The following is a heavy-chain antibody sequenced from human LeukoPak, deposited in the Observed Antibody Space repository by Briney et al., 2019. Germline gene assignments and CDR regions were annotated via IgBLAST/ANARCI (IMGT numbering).Heavy chain of an antibody. CDR3: TKPRGGDSWAFDF. CDR1: GFTFIGYG. CDR2: ISYDGSNQ. V-gene: IGHV3-30*18. J-gene: IGHJ3*01. D-gene: IGHD2-21*02. Sequence: GRSLRLSCEASGFTFIGYGMHWVRHAPGKGLEWGAGISYDGSNQYYTDSVKGRFTISRDNYKNTLYLQMYSLRPEDTAVYYCTKPRGGDSWAFDFWGQGTMVTVSS.